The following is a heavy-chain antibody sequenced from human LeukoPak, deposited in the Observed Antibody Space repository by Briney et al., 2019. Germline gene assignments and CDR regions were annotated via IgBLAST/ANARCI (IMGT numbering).Heavy chain of an antibody. CDR1: GYSFTNYW. J-gene: IGHJ2*01. D-gene: IGHD2-2*01. V-gene: IGHV5-51*01. Sequence: GEPLKISCQGSGYSFTNYWIGWVRQMPGKGLEWIGLIYPGDSHTKYSPSFQGQVTISADKSISTAYLQWSSLKASDTAMYYCARHNRYCTATSCYGSWWYLDLWGRGTQVTVSS. CDR3: ARHNRYCTATSCYGSWWYLDL. CDR2: IYPGDSHT.